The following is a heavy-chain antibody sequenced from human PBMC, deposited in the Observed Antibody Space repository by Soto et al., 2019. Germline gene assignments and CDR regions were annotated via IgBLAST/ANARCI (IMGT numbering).Heavy chain of an antibody. J-gene: IGHJ5*02. CDR1: GGSISSGDYY. CDR2: IYYRGST. Sequence: QVQLQEAGPGMVKPSQTLSLTCTVSGGSISSGDYYWSWIRQPPGKGLEWIGYIYYRGSTYYNPSLKSRFTISLDTSKHKFSLKLSSLTAVDTAVYYCARDRGITMVRGVIPLDNWFDPWGQGTLVTVSS. D-gene: IGHD3-10*01. V-gene: IGHV4-30-4*01. CDR3: ARDRGITMVRGVIPLDNWFDP.